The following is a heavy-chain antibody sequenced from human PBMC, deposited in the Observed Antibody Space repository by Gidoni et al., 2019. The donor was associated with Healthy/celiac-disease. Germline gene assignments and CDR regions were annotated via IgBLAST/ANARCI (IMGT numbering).Heavy chain of an antibody. D-gene: IGHD2-15*01. CDR1: GFTFSSYA. J-gene: IGHJ4*02. CDR3: AKDHHLYCSGPDY. V-gene: IGHV3-23*01. Sequence: EVQLLESGGGLVQPGGSLRISCAASGFTFSSYAMSWVRQAPGKGLAWVSAISGSGGSTYYADSVKGRFTISRDNSKNTLYLQMNSLRAEDTAVYYCAKDHHLYCSGPDYWGQGTLVTVSS. CDR2: ISGSGGST.